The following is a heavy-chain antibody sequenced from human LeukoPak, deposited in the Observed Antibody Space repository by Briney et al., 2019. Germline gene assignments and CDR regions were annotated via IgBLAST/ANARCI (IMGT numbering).Heavy chain of an antibody. CDR3: ARNYGSGGYYVDY. Sequence: SETLSLTCTVSGGSISSSSYYWGWIRQPPGKGLEWIGSIYYSGSTYYNPSLKSRVTISVDTSKNQFSLKLSSVTAADTAVYYCARNYGSGGYYVDYWGQGTLVTVSS. CDR1: GGSISSSSYY. V-gene: IGHV4-39*01. CDR2: IYYSGST. J-gene: IGHJ4*02. D-gene: IGHD3-10*01.